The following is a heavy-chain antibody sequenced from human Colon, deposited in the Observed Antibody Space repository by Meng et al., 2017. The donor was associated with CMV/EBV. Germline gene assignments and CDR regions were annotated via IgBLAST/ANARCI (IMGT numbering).Heavy chain of an antibody. CDR2: INPYSGDT. Sequence: HVPLMLSGSEMREPGASVKVSCKASGYTFPGYVIHWVRQAPGQGLEWMGWINPYSGDTIYAQKFEVGVTMTRDASITTAYLELSSLKSDDTAVYYCGTFGGDFDYWGQGTLVTVSS. J-gene: IGHJ4*02. CDR1: GYTFPGYV. D-gene: IGHD3-3*01. V-gene: IGHV1-2*02. CDR3: GTFGGDFDY.